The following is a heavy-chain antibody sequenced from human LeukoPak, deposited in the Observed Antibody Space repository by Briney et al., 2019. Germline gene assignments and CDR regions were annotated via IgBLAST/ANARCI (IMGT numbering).Heavy chain of an antibody. D-gene: IGHD4-23*01. CDR3: ARHTTVVPPHYFDY. V-gene: IGHV4-34*01. CDR2: INHSGST. J-gene: IGHJ4*02. Sequence: PSETLSLTCAVYGGSFSGYYWSWIRQPPGKGLEWIGEINHSGSTNYNPSLKSRVTISVDTSKNQFSLKLSSVTAADTATYYCARHTTVVPPHYFDYWGQGTLVTVSS. CDR1: GGSFSGYY.